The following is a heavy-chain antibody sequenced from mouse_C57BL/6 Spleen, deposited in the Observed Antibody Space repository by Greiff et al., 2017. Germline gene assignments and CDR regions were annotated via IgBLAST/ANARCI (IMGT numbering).Heavy chain of an antibody. CDR2: FYPGSGSI. V-gene: IGHV1-62-2*01. J-gene: IGHJ1*03. CDR1: GYTFTEYT. D-gene: IGHD2-4*01. CDR3: AIHGPGLDYDEWYFDV. Sequence: QVQLQQSGAELVKPGASVKLSCKASGYTFTEYTIHWVQQRSGQGLEWIGWFYPGSGSIKYHEKFKDKGTLTADKSSSTVYMELSRLTSEDSAVYFCAIHGPGLDYDEWYFDVWDTGTTVTVSS.